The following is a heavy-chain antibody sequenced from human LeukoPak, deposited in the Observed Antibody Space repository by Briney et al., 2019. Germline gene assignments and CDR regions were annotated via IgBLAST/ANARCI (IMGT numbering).Heavy chain of an antibody. CDR3: AKDLKDYYGSGSSLGDGC. CDR1: GFTFSSYW. D-gene: IGHD3-10*01. J-gene: IGHJ4*02. V-gene: IGHV3-7*03. Sequence: GGSLRLSCAASGFTFSSYWMSWVRQAPGKGLEWVANIKQDGSEKYYVDSVKGRFTISRDNSKNTLYLQMNSLRAEDTAVYYCAKDLKDYYGSGSSLGDGCWGQGTLVTVSS. CDR2: IKQDGSEK.